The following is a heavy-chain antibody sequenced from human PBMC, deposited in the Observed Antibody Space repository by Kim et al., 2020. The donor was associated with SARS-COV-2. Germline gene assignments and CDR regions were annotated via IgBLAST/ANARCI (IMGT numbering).Heavy chain of an antibody. J-gene: IGHJ4*02. CDR3: ARDLVVVTATFDY. V-gene: IGHV3-30*04. D-gene: IGHD2-21*02. CDR2: ISYDGSNK. Sequence: GGSLRLSCAASGFTFSSYAMHWVRQAPGKGLEWVAVISYDGSNKYYADSVKGRFTISRDNSKNTLYLQMNSLRAEDTAVYYCARDLVVVTATFDYWGQGTLVTVSS. CDR1: GFTFSSYA.